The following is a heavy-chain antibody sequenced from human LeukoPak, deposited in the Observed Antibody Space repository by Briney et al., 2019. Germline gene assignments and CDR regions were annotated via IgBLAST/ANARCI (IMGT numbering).Heavy chain of an antibody. J-gene: IGHJ5*02. V-gene: IGHV4-39*07. CDR2: MYYSWTT. Sequence: SETLSLTCTVSGGSISGSPYYWGWIRHPPGKVLEGIGSMYYSWTTHYSPSLESRVTISVDTSKNQSSLKLASVTAADTAIYYCAKGAGGFSYYNWFDPWGQGTLVTVSS. CDR1: GGSISGSPYY. D-gene: IGHD5-18*01. CDR3: AKGAGGFSYYNWFDP.